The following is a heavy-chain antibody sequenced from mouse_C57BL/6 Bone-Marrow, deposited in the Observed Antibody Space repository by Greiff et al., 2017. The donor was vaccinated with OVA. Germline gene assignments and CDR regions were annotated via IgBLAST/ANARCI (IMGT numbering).Heavy chain of an antibody. J-gene: IGHJ2*01. CDR1: GYTFTSYW. D-gene: IGHD1-1*01. CDR2: INPSSGYT. V-gene: IGHV1-7*01. CDR3: ASKSTVVARYFDY. Sequence: QVQLQQSGAELAKPGASVKLSCKASGYTFTSYWMHWVKQRPGQGLEWIGYINPSSGYTKYNQKFKDKATLTADKSSSTAYMQLSSLTYEDSAVYYGASKSTVVARYFDYWGQGTTLTVSS.